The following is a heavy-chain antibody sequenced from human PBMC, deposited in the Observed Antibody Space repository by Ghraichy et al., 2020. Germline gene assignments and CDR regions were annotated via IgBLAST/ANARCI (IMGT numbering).Heavy chain of an antibody. CDR1: GGSFSGYY. V-gene: IGHV4-34*01. CDR3: ARVWSGIYYYYMDV. Sequence: PETLSLTCAVYGGSFSGYYWSWIRQPPGKGLEWIGEINHSGSTNYNPSLKSRVTISVDTSKNQFSLKLSSVTAADTAVYYCARVWSGIYYYYMDVWGKGTTVTVSS. CDR2: INHSGST. D-gene: IGHD3-3*01. J-gene: IGHJ6*03.